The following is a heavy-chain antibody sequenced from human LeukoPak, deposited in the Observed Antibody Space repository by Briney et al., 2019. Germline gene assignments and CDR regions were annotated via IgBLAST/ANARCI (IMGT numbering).Heavy chain of an antibody. CDR1: GYTFTGYY. Sequence: ASVKVSCKASGYTFTGYYMHWVRQAPGQGLEWMGWINPNSGGTNYAQKFQGWVTMTRDTSISTAYMELSRLRSDDTAVYYCARNAYYDSSGYYYTFDYWGQGTLVTVSS. CDR3: ARNAYYDSSGYYYTFDY. D-gene: IGHD3-22*01. V-gene: IGHV1-2*04. CDR2: INPNSGGT. J-gene: IGHJ4*02.